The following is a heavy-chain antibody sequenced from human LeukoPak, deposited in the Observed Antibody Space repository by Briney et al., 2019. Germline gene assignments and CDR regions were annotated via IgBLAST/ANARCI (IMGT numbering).Heavy chain of an antibody. CDR3: ARGRPSRIAAAFDYFDY. J-gene: IGHJ4*02. D-gene: IGHD6-13*01. CDR1: GFTFSSYS. V-gene: IGHV3-21*01. CDR2: ISSSSTYI. Sequence: PGGSLGLSCAASGFTFSSYSMNWVRQAPGKGLEWVSSISSSSTYIYYADSLKGRFTISRDNAKNSLYLQMNSLRAEDTAVYYCARGRPSRIAAAFDYFDYWGQGTLVTVSS.